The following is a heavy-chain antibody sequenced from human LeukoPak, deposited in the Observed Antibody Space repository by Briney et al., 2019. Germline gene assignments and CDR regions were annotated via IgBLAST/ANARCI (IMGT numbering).Heavy chain of an antibody. J-gene: IGHJ4*02. CDR1: GFTFSSYW. CDR2: IKQDGSEK. D-gene: IGHD3-3*01. V-gene: IGHV3-7*01. Sequence: GGSLRLSCAASGFTFSSYWMNWVRQAPGKGLEWVANIKQDGSEKYYVDSVKGRFTISRDNAKNSLYLQMNSLRAEDTAVYYCVRVRGSKSSEWAFDYWGQGTLVTVSS. CDR3: VRVRGSKSSEWAFDY.